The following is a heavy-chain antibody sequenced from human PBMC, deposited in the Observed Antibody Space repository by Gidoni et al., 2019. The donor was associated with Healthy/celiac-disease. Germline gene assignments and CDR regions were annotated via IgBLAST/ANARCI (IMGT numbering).Heavy chain of an antibody. J-gene: IGHJ4*02. CDR3: AKVSGYDFWSGYFK. CDR1: GFTFSSDA. Sequence: EVQLLESGGGLVQPGGSLRLSCAASGFTFSSDAMGWVRQAPGKGLEWVSAISGSGGSTYYADSVKGRFTISRDNSKNTRYLQMNSLRAEDTAVYYCAKVSGYDFWSGYFKWGQGTLVTVSS. V-gene: IGHV3-23*01. D-gene: IGHD3-3*01. CDR2: ISGSGGST.